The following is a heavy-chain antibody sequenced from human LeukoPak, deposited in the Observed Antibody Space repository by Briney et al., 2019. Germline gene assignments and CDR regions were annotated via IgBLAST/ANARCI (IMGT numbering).Heavy chain of an antibody. V-gene: IGHV4-34*01. CDR3: AGGATYYDFWSGTNYYYYGMDV. J-gene: IGHJ6*02. Sequence: PSETLSLTCAVYGGSFSGYYWSWIRQPPGKGLEWIGEINHSGGTNYNPSLKSRVTISVDTSKNQFSLKLSSVTAADTAVYYCAGGATYYDFWSGTNYYYYGMDVWGQGTTVTVSS. D-gene: IGHD3-3*01. CDR2: INHSGGT. CDR1: GGSFSGYY.